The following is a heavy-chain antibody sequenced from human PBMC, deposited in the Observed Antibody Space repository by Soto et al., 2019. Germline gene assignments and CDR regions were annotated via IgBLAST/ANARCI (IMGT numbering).Heavy chain of an antibody. D-gene: IGHD4-4*01. CDR3: ATTFDYNGYFDP. CDR1: GYSLTTYW. V-gene: IGHV5-51*01. Sequence: GESLKISCKTSGYSLTTYWFAWVRQMPGKGLEWMGIIYLSDSDTIYSPSAQGHFTISADKSIKTAYLQCSSLTPSATAIYYCATTFDYNGYFDPWGQGTQVTVSS. CDR2: IYLSDSDT. J-gene: IGHJ5*02.